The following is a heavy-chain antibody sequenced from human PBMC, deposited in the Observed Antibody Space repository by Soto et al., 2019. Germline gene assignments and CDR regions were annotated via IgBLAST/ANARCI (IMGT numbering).Heavy chain of an antibody. CDR3: VKGGSSKFDP. D-gene: IGHD1-26*01. CDR1: GDSITSSSHY. J-gene: IGHJ5*02. Sequence: PSETLSLTCTVSGDSITSSSHYWGWIRQPPGKGLECIANIHYDGNTYYNPSLKSRITISVDTSKNQFSLRLTSVTAADTAVYYCVKGGSSKFDPWGQGTLVTVSS. V-gene: IGHV4-39*07. CDR2: IHYDGNT.